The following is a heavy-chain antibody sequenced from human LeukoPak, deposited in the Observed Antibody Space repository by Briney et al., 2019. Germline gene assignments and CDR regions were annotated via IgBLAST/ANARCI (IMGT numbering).Heavy chain of an antibody. CDR1: GFTFSTYA. D-gene: IGHD2-15*01. V-gene: IGHV3-30-3*01. CDR3: GRVSESLVNGGVSWSFDN. CDR2: ISYHGSNT. J-gene: IGHJ4*02. Sequence: GGSLRLSCAASGFTFSTYAMHWVRQAPVQGLEWVALISYHGSNTYYAGSVKGRFTISRDNAKNSLYLQMNSLRAEDTAVYYCGRVSESLVNGGVSWSFDNWGQGTLVTVSS.